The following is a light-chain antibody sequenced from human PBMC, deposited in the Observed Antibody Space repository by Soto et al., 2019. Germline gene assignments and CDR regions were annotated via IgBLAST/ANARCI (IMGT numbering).Light chain of an antibody. CDR1: QSVSSN. J-gene: IGKJ5*01. CDR2: GAS. Sequence: SPATLSLTKRARATLSCRASQSVSSNLAWYQQKPGQAPSLLIYGASTRATGIPARFIVSGSGTEYPLSFSRLEPEDFAVDYCLQHYNLPTFGHVTRLDI. V-gene: IGKV3-15*01. CDR3: LQHYNLPT.